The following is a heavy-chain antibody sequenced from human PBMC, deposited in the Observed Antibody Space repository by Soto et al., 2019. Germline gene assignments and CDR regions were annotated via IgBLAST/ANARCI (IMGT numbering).Heavy chain of an antibody. V-gene: IGHV3-23*01. CDR3: AQDRGWGGVSPSHDD. J-gene: IGHJ4*02. D-gene: IGHD3-16*01. CDR1: GFTFRHFV. Sequence: EVQLLESGGGMVQPAGALRVSCAASGFTFRHFVMSWVRQAPGKGLEWVSAIRGTGGETFYADAVKGRFTISRDNSKNTLYLQMNSLRDEDAALYFCAQDRGWGGVSPSHDDWGQGTLVTVSS. CDR2: IRGTGGET.